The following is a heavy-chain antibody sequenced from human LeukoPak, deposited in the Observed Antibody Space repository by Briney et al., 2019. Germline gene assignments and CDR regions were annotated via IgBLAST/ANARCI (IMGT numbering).Heavy chain of an antibody. CDR2: ISGSGGST. D-gene: IGHD3-22*01. J-gene: IGHJ3*02. Sequence: GGSLRLSCAASGFTFSSNAMSWVRQAPGKGLEWVSAISGSGGSTYYADSVKGRFTISRDNSKNTLYLQMNSLRAEDTAGYYCAKDGVVASDAFDIWGQGTMVTVSS. V-gene: IGHV3-23*01. CDR1: GFTFSSNA. CDR3: AKDGVVASDAFDI.